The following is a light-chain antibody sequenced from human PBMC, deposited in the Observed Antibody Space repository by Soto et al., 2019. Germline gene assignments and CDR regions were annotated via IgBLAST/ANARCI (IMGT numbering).Light chain of an antibody. J-gene: IGKJ1*01. CDR1: QSVSRNY. CDR2: GAS. V-gene: IGKV3-20*01. CDR3: QRYGDSPRP. Sequence: EIALTQSPGTLPLSPGERATLSCRASQSVSRNYLAWYQHKPGQAPTLLIYGASRRTPGIPDRFSGSGSGTDFTLTVNGLEPEDFAVYYCQRYGDSPRPCGQGTRL.